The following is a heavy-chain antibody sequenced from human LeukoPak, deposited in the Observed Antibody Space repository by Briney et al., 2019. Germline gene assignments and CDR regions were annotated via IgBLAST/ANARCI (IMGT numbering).Heavy chain of an antibody. CDR1: GGSFSGYY. CDR3: ARQGCTNGVCYGFSS. V-gene: IGHV4-34*01. CDR2: INHSGST. Sequence: KPSETLSLTCAVYGGSFSGYYWSWIRQPPGKGLEWIGEINHSGSTNYNPSLKSRVTISVDTSKNQFSLKLSSVTAADTAVYYCARQGCTNGVCYGFSSWGQGTLVTVSS. D-gene: IGHD2-8*01. J-gene: IGHJ5*02.